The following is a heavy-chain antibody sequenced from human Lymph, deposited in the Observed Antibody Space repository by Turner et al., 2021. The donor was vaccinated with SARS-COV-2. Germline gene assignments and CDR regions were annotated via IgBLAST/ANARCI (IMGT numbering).Heavy chain of an antibody. CDR1: GGSISSSSYY. CDR2: IYYSGST. V-gene: IGHV4-39*01. Sequence: QLQLHESGPGLVKPSETLSLTCTVSGGSISSSSYYWGWIRQPPGKGLEWIGTIYYSGSTYYNPSLKRRVTISVDTSKNQFSLKLSSVTAADTAVYYCAGLIVVVTEHVSGLGAFDIWGQGTMVTISS. CDR3: AGLIVVVTEHVSGLGAFDI. D-gene: IGHD2-21*02. J-gene: IGHJ3*02.